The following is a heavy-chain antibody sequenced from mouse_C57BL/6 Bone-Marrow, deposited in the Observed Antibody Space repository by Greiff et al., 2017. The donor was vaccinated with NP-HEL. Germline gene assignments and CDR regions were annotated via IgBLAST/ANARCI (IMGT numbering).Heavy chain of an antibody. J-gene: IGHJ1*03. CDR2: ISDGGSYT. CDR1: GFTFSSYA. Sequence: EVQLVESGGGLVKPGGSLKLSCAASGFTFSSYAMSWVRQTPEKRLEWVATISDGGSYTYYPDNVKGRFTISRDNAKNNLYLQMSHLKSEDTAMYYCARDTRVGYFDVWGRGTTITVSS. V-gene: IGHV5-4*01. CDR3: ARDTRVGYFDV.